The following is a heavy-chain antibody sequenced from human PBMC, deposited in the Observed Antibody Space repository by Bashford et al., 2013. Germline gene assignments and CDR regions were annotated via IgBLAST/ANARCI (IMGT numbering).Heavy chain of an antibody. CDR3: ARVNSVVPAALDIDY. D-gene: IGHD2-2*01. CDR2: ISSSSSYI. Sequence: GGSLRLSCAASGFTFSSYSMNWVRQAPGKGLEWVSSISSSSSYIYYADSVKGRFTISRDNAKNSLYLQMNSLRAEDTAVYYCARVNSVVPAALDIDYWGQGTLVTVSS. CDR1: GFTFSSYS. J-gene: IGHJ4*02. V-gene: IGHV3-21*01.